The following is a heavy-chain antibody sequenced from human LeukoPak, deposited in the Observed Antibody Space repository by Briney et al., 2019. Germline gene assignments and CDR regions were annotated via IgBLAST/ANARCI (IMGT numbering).Heavy chain of an antibody. V-gene: IGHV3-64*01. J-gene: IGHJ5*02. CDR1: GFTFSSYA. CDR3: ARDRRRYGFDP. CDR2: ISSNGGST. D-gene: IGHD3-9*01. Sequence: GGSLRLSCAASGFTFSSYAMHWVRQAPGKGLEYVSAISSNGGSTYCANSVKGRFTISRDNSKNTLYLQMGSLRAEDMAVYYCARDRRRYGFDPWGQGTLVTVSS.